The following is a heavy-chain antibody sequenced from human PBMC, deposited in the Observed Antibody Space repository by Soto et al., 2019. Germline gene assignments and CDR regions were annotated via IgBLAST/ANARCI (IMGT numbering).Heavy chain of an antibody. CDR1: GGTFSSYR. V-gene: IGHV1-69*01. Sequence: SVKVSCKASGGTFSSYRINWVRQAPVQGLEWVGGIVPTYRTADYAQKFQGRVTITADESARTSYMELRSLKSQDTAVYYCVRDSGAKLSSSWGQGTLVTVSS. CDR2: IVPTYRTA. CDR3: VRDSGAKLSSS. J-gene: IGHJ4*02. D-gene: IGHD6-13*01.